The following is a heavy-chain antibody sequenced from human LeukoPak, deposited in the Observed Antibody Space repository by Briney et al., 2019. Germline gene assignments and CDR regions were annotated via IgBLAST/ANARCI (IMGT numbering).Heavy chain of an antibody. V-gene: IGHV3-23*01. Sequence: GGSLRLSCAASGFTFNNYAVSWVRQAPGKGLEWVSTITGSGDSTYYADSVRGRFTVSRDNSKNTLYLQMNSLRAEDTAVYYCARDSLKLYYFQHWGQGTLVTVSS. CDR2: ITGSGDST. J-gene: IGHJ1*01. CDR3: ARDSLKLYYFQH. CDR1: GFTFNNYA. D-gene: IGHD3-22*01.